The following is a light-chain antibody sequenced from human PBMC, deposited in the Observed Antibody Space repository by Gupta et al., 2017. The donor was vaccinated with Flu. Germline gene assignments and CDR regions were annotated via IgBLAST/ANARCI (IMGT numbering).Light chain of an antibody. J-gene: IGLJ1*01. V-gene: IGLV2-14*01. Sequence: QSALTQPASVSGSPGQSITISCTGTSSDVGNSDYVSWYQQDSGKAPKLLIYDVSNRPSGVSSRFSGSKSGNTASLTISGLQAEDETDYYCSSYTSTTTFYDFGTGTKVTVL. CDR1: SSDVGNSDY. CDR3: SSYTSTTTFYD. CDR2: DVS.